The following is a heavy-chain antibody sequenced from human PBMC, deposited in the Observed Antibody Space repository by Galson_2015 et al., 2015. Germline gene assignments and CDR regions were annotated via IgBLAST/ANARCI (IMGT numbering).Heavy chain of an antibody. CDR3: ARVRPYCSGGSCYPNWFDP. CDR2: IYSGGST. V-gene: IGHV3-53*01. J-gene: IGHJ5*02. D-gene: IGHD2-15*01. Sequence: SLRLSCAASGFTVSSNYMSWVRQAPGKGLEWVSVIYSGGSTYYADSVKGRFTISRDNSKNTLYLQMNSLRAEDTAVYYCARVRPYCSGGSCYPNWFDPWGQGTLVTVSS. CDR1: GFTVSSNY.